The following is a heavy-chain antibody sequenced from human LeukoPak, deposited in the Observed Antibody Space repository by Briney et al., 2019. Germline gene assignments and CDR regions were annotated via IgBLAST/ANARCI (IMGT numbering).Heavy chain of an antibody. D-gene: IGHD4-23*01. CDR3: SKDVVTAAI. J-gene: IGHJ4*02. CDR2: ISGSGGST. V-gene: IGHV3-23*01. Sequence: GGSLRHSRAASGFTFRSYTMSWVRQTPGKGLEWVSTISGSGGSTYLADSVKGRFTISRDNSKNTLYLQMNSLRGEDTAVYYCSKDVVTAAIWGQGTLVTVSS. CDR1: GFTFRSYT.